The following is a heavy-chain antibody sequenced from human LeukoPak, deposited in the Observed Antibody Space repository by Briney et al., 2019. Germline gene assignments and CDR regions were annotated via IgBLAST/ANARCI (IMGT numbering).Heavy chain of an antibody. Sequence: SETLSLTCTVSGGSISGSSYYWGWIRQPPGKGLEWIGSIYYSGSTYYNPSLKSRVTISVDTSKNQFSLKLSSVTAADTAVYYCARYHVAFDIWGQGTMVTVSS. J-gene: IGHJ3*02. CDR3: ARYHVAFDI. CDR1: GGSISGSSYY. CDR2: IYYSGST. V-gene: IGHV4-39*07. D-gene: IGHD1-14*01.